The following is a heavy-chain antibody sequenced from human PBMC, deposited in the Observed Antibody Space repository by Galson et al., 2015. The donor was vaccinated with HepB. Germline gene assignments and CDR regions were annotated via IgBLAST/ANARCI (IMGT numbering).Heavy chain of an antibody. J-gene: IGHJ4*02. V-gene: IGHV1-2*04. CDR3: ARGWKLPPADSKTYYYDSSGYYPFDY. Sequence: SVKVSCKASGNPFTDYYLHWVRQAPGQGLEWMGWINPNNGGTNYAQKFQGWVTLTRDTSINTAYLELSRLKSDDTAVYYCARGWKLPPADSKTYYYDSSGYYPFDYWGQGTLVTVSS. D-gene: IGHD3-22*01. CDR1: GNPFTDYY. CDR2: INPNNGGT.